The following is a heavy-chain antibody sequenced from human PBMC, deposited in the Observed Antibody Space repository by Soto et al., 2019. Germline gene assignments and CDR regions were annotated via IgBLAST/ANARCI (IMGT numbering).Heavy chain of an antibody. Sequence: QVTLKESGPVLVKPTETLTLTCTVSGFSLRNARMGVSWIRQPPGKSLEWLAHIFSNDEKSYSTSLKSRLTSSWDPSKIQVVLTVTNMDPVDTTTYYCERMRPNCCDSSGYFYYFDYCGQGTLVTVSS. CDR2: IFSNDEK. V-gene: IGHV2-26*01. CDR1: GFSLRNARMG. CDR3: ERMRPNCCDSSGYFYYFDY. J-gene: IGHJ4*02. D-gene: IGHD3-22*01.